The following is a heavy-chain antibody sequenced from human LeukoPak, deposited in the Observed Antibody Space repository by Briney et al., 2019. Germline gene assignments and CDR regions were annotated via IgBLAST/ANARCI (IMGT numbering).Heavy chain of an antibody. CDR3: ARGSWYFDL. J-gene: IGHJ2*01. CDR2: ISYSGST. CDR1: GGSISSYF. Sequence: SETLSLTCTVSGGSISSYFWTWIRQPPGEGLEWIGCISYSGSTNYNPSLKSRVTISVDTSKNQFTLKLSSVTAADTAVYYCARGSWYFDLWGRGTLVSVAS. V-gene: IGHV4-59*01.